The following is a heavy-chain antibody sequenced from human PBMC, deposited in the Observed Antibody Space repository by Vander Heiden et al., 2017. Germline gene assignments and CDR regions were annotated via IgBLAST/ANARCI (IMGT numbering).Heavy chain of an antibody. V-gene: IGHV3-23*01. D-gene: IGHD1-26*01. CDR2: ISGSGGST. J-gene: IGHJ4*02. CDR1: GLPFSSYA. Sequence: EVQLLESGGGLVQPGGSLRLSCAASGLPFSSYAMSWVRQAPGKGLEWVSAISGSGGSTYYADSVKGRFTISRDNSKNTLYLQMNSLRAEDTAVYYCAKPLRGELYYFDYWGQGTLVTVSS. CDR3: AKPLRGELYYFDY.